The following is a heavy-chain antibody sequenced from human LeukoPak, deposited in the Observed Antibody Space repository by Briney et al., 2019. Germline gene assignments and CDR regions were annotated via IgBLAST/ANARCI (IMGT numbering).Heavy chain of an antibody. Sequence: QPGGSLRLSCAASGFTFSSYEMNWVRQTPGKGLEWVSYISSSGSTIYYADSVKGRFTISRDNAKNSLYLQMNSLRAEDTAVYYCAREYSSGWYLDYWGQGTLVTVSS. CDR1: GFTFSSYE. CDR3: AREYSSGWYLDY. D-gene: IGHD6-19*01. V-gene: IGHV3-48*03. CDR2: ISSSGSTI. J-gene: IGHJ4*02.